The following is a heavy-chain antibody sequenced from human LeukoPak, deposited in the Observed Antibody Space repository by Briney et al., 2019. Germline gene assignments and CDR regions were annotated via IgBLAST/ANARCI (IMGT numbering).Heavy chain of an antibody. J-gene: IGHJ4*02. CDR3: AKERVVPAAMWRTLLLDY. V-gene: IGHV3-48*01. CDR1: GFTFSSYS. Sequence: GGSVRLSCAASGFTFSSYSMNWVRQAPGKGLEWVSYISSSSSTIYYADSVKGRFTISRDNAKNTLYLQMNSLRAEDTAVYYCAKERVVPAAMWRTLLLDYWGQGTLVTVSS. D-gene: IGHD2-2*01. CDR2: ISSSSSTI.